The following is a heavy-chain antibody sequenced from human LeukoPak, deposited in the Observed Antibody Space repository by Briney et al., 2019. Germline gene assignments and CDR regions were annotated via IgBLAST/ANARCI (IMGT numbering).Heavy chain of an antibody. V-gene: IGHV3-23*01. J-gene: IGHJ5*02. CDR1: GFTFDDYA. CDR2: ISGSGGST. Sequence: GGSLRLSCAASGFTFDDYAMHWVRQAPGKGLEWVSAISGSGGSTYYADSVKGRFTISRDNAKNSLYLQMNSLRAEDMAFYYCAKGNSGSYSLDWFDPWGQGTLVTVSS. D-gene: IGHD1-26*01. CDR3: AKGNSGSYSLDWFDP.